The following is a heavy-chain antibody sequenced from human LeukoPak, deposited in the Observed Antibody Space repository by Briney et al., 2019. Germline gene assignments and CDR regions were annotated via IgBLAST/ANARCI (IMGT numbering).Heavy chain of an antibody. CDR2: ISYDGSNK. Sequence: GSLRLSCAASGFTFSSYAMHWVRQAPGKGLEWVAVISYDGSNKYYADSVKGRFTISRDNSKNTLCLQMNSLRAEDTAVYYCARSYGDIVTEIDYWGQGTLVTVSS. CDR3: ARSYGDIVTEIDY. CDR1: GFTFSSYA. D-gene: IGHD4-17*01. V-gene: IGHV3-30-3*01. J-gene: IGHJ4*02.